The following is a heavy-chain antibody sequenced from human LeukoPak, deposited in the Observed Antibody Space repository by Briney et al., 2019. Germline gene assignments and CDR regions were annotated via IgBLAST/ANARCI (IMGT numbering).Heavy chain of an antibody. CDR3: ARARFGEYFDY. D-gene: IGHD3-10*01. CDR2: IYYSGST. CDR1: GGSISSGDYY. V-gene: IGHV4-30-4*01. Sequence: SETLSLTCTVSGGSISSGDYYWSWIRQPPGKGLEWIGYIYYSGSTYYNPSLKSRVTISVDTSKNQFSLKLTSVTAADTAVYYCARARFGEYFDYWGQGTLVTVSS. J-gene: IGHJ4*02.